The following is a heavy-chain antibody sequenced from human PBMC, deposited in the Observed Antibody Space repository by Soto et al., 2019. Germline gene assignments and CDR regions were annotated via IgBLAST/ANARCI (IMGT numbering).Heavy chain of an antibody. J-gene: IGHJ6*03. CDR1: GFTFSNYA. V-gene: IGHV3-23*01. CDR2: ISGSGGST. Sequence: PGGSLRLSCATSGFTFSNYAMNWVRQAPGKGLEWVSAISGSGGSTYYADSVKGRFTISGDNSKNTLYLQMNSLGAADTAVYYCARELGGLSCIGWRFPNYYYYYMDVWGKGTTVTVSS. CDR3: ARELGGLSCIGWRFPNYYYYYMDV. D-gene: IGHD2-15*01.